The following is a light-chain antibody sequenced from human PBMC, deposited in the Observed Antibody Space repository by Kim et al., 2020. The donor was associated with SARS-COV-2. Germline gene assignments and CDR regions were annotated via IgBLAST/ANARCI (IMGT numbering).Light chain of an antibody. V-gene: IGKV1-33*01. J-gene: IGKJ4*01. CDR1: QDISNY. CDR3: QQYDNLPLT. CDR2: DAS. Sequence: DIQMTQSPSSLSASVGDRVTITCQASQDISNYLTLYQQKPGKAPKLLIYDASNLETGVLSRFSGSGSGTDFTFTITSLQPEDIATYYCQQYDNLPLTFGGGTKVDIK.